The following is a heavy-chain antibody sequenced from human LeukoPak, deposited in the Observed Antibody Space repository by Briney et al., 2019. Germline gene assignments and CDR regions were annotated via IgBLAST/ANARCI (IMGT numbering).Heavy chain of an antibody. CDR1: GYTFTSYG. J-gene: IGHJ3*02. CDR3: ARGTDYYDSSDDAFDI. V-gene: IGHV1-18*01. D-gene: IGHD3-22*01. CDR2: ISAYNGNT. Sequence: GASVKVSCKASGYTFTSYGISWVRQAPGQGLEWMGWISAYNGNTNYAQKLQGRVTMTTDTSTGTAYMELRSLRSDDTAVYYCARGTDYYDSSDDAFDIWGQGTMVTVSS.